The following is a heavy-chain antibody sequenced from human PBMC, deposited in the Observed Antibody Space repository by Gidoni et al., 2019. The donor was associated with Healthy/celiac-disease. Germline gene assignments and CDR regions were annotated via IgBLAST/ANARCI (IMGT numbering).Heavy chain of an antibody. CDR3: AREACSGCVFDY. CDR2: IYYSWST. Sequence: QVQLQESGPGLVKPSAPLSLTCPVSGGSISSYYWSWIRQPPGKGLEWIGYIYYSWSTTYNPSLKSRVTISVDTSKNQFYLKLSSVTAADTAVYYCAREACSGCVFDYWGQGTLVTVSS. V-gene: IGHV4-59*01. J-gene: IGHJ4*02. CDR1: GGSISSYY. D-gene: IGHD6-19*01.